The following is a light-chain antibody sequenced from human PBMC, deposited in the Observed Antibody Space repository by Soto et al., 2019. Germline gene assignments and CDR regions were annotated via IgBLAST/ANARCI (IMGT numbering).Light chain of an antibody. CDR3: QQSYSTPST. CDR2: GAS. CDR1: QSVSNN. J-gene: IGKJ3*01. Sequence: EIVMTQSPATLSVSPGERATLSCRASQSVSNNLAWYQQRLGQAPRLLIHGASTRATGIPARFGGSGYGTEFTLPISSLQSEDFATYYCQQSYSTPSTFGPLTKVDIK. V-gene: IGKV3-15*01.